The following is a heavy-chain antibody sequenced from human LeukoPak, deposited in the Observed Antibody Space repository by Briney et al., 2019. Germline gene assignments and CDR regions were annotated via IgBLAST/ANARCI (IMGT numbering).Heavy chain of an antibody. CDR3: ARDWGAAAGY. D-gene: IGHD6-13*01. J-gene: IGHJ4*02. V-gene: IGHV3-53*01. CDR2: IYSDGSA. CDR1: GFTLSRYA. Sequence: GGSLRLSCAASGFTLSRYAMSRVRQAPGKGLEWVSVIYSDGSAYYADSVRGRFTISRDNPKNTLYLQISSLRAEDTAVYYCARDWGAAAGYWGQGTLVTVSS.